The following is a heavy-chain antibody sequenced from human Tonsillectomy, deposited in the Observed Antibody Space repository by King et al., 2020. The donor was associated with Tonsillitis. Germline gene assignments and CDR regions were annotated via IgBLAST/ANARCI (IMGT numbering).Heavy chain of an antibody. CDR2: INHSGST. V-gene: IGHV4-34*01. CDR3: ATCPEECSSSRGWFDP. J-gene: IGHJ5*02. CDR1: GGSFSGYY. D-gene: IGHD6-13*01. Sequence: VQLQQWGAGLLKPSETLSLTCAVYGGSFSGYYWSWIRQPPGKGLEWIGEINHSGSTNYNTSLKSRVTISVDTAKNQFSLKLSSVTAADTAVYYCATCPEECSSSRGWFDPWGQGTLVTVSS.